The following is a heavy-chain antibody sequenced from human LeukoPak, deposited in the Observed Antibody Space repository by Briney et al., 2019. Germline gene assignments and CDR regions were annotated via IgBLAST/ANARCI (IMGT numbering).Heavy chain of an antibody. CDR2: LSGGGDST. J-gene: IGHJ4*02. CDR3: TKRPFSGYFDY. CDR1: GFTFSSNA. Sequence: GGSLRLSCAASGFTFSSNAMSWVRQAPGKGLEWVSALSGGGDSTYYADSVKGGFTISRDNSKNTLYLQMNSLRAEDTAVYYCTKRPFSGYFDYWGQGTLVTVSS. D-gene: IGHD6-25*01. V-gene: IGHV3-23*01.